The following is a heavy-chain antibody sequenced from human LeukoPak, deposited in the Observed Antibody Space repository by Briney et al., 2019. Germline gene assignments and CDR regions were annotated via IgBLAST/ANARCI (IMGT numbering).Heavy chain of an antibody. CDR2: INPNSGGT. CDR1: GYTFTGYY. D-gene: IGHD3-22*01. Sequence: ASVKVSYKASGYTFTGYYMHWVRQAPGQGLEWMGRINPNSGGTNYAQKFQGRVTMTRDTSISTAYMELSRLRSDDTAVYYCARDTYYYDSSGFADWGQGTLVTVSS. V-gene: IGHV1-2*06. J-gene: IGHJ4*02. CDR3: ARDTYYYDSSGFAD.